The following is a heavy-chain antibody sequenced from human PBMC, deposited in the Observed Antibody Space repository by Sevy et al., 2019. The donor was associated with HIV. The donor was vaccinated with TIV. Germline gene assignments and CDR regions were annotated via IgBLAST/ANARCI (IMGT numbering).Heavy chain of an antibody. J-gene: IGHJ4*02. CDR3: ARDALVGVVAAGGPDY. V-gene: IGHV3-33*01. Sequence: GGSLRLSCAASGFTFSSYGMHWVRQAPGKGLEWVAVIWYDGSNKYYADSVKGRFTISRDNSKNTLYLQMNSLRAEDTAVYYCARDALVGVVAAGGPDYWGQGTLVTVSS. CDR1: GFTFSSYG. D-gene: IGHD6-25*01. CDR2: IWYDGSNK.